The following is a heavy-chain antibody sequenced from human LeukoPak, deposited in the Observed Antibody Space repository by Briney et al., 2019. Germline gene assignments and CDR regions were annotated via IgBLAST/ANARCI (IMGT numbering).Heavy chain of an antibody. J-gene: IGHJ2*01. V-gene: IGHV4-59*01. D-gene: IGHD6-13*01. CDR3: AREKGGAAAVDWYFDL. Sequence: SETLSLTCTVSGGSISSYYWSWIRQPPGKGLEWIGYIYYSGSTNYNPSLKSRVTISVDTSKNQFSLKLSSVTAADTAVYYYAREKGGAAAVDWYFDLWGRGTLVTVSS. CDR2: IYYSGST. CDR1: GGSISSYY.